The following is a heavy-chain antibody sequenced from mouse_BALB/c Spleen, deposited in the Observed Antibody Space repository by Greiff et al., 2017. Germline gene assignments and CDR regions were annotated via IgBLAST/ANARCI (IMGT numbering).Heavy chain of an antibody. CDR2: INSNGGST. Sequence: EVQGVESGGGLVQPGGSLKLSCAASGFTFSSYGMSWVRQTPDKRLELVATINSNGGSTYYPDSVKGRFTISRDNAKNTLYLQMSSLKSEDTALYYCARHFYDYDGYYYAMDYWGQGTSVTVSS. V-gene: IGHV5-6-3*01. J-gene: IGHJ4*01. CDR3: ARHFYDYDGYYYAMDY. D-gene: IGHD2-4*01. CDR1: GFTFSSYG.